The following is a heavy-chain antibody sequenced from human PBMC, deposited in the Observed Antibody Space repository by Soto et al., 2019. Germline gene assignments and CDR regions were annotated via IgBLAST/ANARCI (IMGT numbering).Heavy chain of an antibody. Sequence: GGSLRLSCAASGFTFSSYWMSWVRQAPGKGLEWVANIKQDGSEKYYVDSVKGRFTISRDNAKNSLYLQMNSLRAEDTAVYYCARGRLSIAARRGFDPWGQGTLVTVSS. CDR2: IKQDGSEK. V-gene: IGHV3-7*01. J-gene: IGHJ5*02. CDR1: GFTFSSYW. CDR3: ARGRLSIAARRGFDP. D-gene: IGHD6-6*01.